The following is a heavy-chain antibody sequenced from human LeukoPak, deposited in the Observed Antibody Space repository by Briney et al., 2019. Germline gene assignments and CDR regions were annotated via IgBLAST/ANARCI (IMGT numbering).Heavy chain of an antibody. CDR2: ISYDGSNQ. CDR3: ARDSRSYSTGTEY. D-gene: IGHD3-10*01. Sequence: GRSLRLSCAASGFVFSSYATHWVRQAPGKGLEWVAAISYDGSNQYFVDSVKGRFTISRDNSRNTLYLQMNSLRPEDTALYYCARDSRSYSTGTEYWGQGTLVTVSS. J-gene: IGHJ4*02. V-gene: IGHV3-30-3*01. CDR1: GFVFSSYA.